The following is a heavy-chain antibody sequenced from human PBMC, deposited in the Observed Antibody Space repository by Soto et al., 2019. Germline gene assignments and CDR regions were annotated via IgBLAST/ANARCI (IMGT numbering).Heavy chain of an antibody. CDR3: ARFPGIAAAGDFDP. Sequence: EILSPTGAVDGGCFSGYYWSWIRQPPGKGLELIGEINHSGSNNYNPSLKSRVTMSVDTSKNQFSLKLSSVTAADTAVYYCARFPGIAAAGDFDPWGQGTLVTVSS. CDR2: INHSGSN. D-gene: IGHD6-13*01. J-gene: IGHJ5*02. V-gene: IGHV4-34*01. CDR1: GGCFSGYY.